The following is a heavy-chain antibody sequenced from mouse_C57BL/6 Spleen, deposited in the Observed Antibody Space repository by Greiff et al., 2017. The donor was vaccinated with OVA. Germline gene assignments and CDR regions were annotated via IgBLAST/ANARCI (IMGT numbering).Heavy chain of an antibody. V-gene: IGHV1-69*01. J-gene: IGHJ2*01. CDR2: IDPSDSYT. CDR1: GYTFTSYW. CDR3: ARGAPVGGYFDY. Sequence: QVQLKQSGAELVMPGASVKLSCKASGYTFTSYWMHWVKQRPGQGLEWIGEIDPSDSYTNYNQKFKGKSTLTVDTSSSTAYMQLSSLTSEDSAVYYCARGAPVGGYFDYWGQGTTLTVSS. D-gene: IGHD3-1*01.